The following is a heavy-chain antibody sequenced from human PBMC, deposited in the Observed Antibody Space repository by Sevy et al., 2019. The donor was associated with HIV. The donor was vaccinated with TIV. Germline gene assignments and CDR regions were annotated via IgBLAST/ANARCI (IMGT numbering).Heavy chain of an antibody. CDR3: ASVVVVPAAKYFYFYYMDV. D-gene: IGHD2-2*01. CDR2: IYNSGST. Sequence: SETLSLTCTVSGDSISNYYGSWIRQPPGKGLEWIGYIYNSGSTNYNPSLKSRVTISVDTYKNQFSLKLSSVTAADTAVYYCASVVVVPAAKYFYFYYMDVWGKGTTVTVSS. V-gene: IGHV4-59*01. J-gene: IGHJ6*03. CDR1: GDSISNYY.